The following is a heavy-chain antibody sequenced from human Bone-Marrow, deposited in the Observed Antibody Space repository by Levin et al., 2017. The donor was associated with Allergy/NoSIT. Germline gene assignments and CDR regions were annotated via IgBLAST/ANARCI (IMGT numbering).Heavy chain of an antibody. V-gene: IGHV3-30-3*01. J-gene: IGHJ4*02. CDR3: ARDYFSAAATGGYFDY. Sequence: GESLKISCAASGFTFSLYAMHWVRQAPGKGLEWVAVMSSDGSNQYYADSVKGRFTISRDNSKNTLFLQMNSLRTEDTAVYYCARDYFSAAATGGYFDYWGQGTLVTVSS. CDR1: GFTFSLYA. CDR2: MSSDGSNQ. D-gene: IGHD6-25*01.